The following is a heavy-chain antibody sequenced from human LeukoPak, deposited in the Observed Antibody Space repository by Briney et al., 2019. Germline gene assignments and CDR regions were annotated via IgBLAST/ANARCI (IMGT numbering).Heavy chain of an antibody. CDR1: GFTFSSYW. V-gene: IGHV3-7*01. D-gene: IGHD3-10*01. Sequence: GGSLRLSCAASGFTFSSYWMSWVRQAPGKGLEWVANIKLDGSEKYYVDSVKGRFTISRDNAKNSLYLQMNSLRAEDTAVYYCASPNSMVRGVISTFIDYWGQGTLVTVSS. CDR2: IKLDGSEK. CDR3: ASPNSMVRGVISTFIDY. J-gene: IGHJ4*02.